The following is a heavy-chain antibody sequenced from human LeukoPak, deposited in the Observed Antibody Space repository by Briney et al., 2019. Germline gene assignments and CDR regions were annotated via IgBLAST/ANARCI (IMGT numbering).Heavy chain of an antibody. Sequence: GGSLRLSCAASGFTVSSNYMSWVRQAPGKGLEWVSVIYSGGSTYYADSVKGRFTISRDNSKNTLYLQMNGLRAEDTAVYYCARDRYYYGMDVWGQRTTVTVSS. CDR3: ARDRYYYGMDV. CDR1: GFTVSSNY. CDR2: IYSGGST. J-gene: IGHJ6*02. V-gene: IGHV3-53*01.